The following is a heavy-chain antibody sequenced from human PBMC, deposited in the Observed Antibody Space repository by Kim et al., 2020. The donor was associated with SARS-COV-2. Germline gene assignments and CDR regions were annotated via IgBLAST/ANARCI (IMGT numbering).Heavy chain of an antibody. CDR1: GYTFTGYY. J-gene: IGHJ3*02. CDR3: ARSIGYCSSTSCYVDAFDI. Sequence: ASVKVSCKASGYTFTGYYMHWVRQAPGQGLEWMGWINPNSGGTNYAQKFQGRVTMTRDTSISTAYMELSRLRSDDTAVYYCARSIGYCSSTSCYVDAFDIWGQGTMVTVS. CDR2: INPNSGGT. D-gene: IGHD2-2*01. V-gene: IGHV1-2*02.